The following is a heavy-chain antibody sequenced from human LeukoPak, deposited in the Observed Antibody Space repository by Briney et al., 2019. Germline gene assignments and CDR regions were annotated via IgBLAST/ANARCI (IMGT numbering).Heavy chain of an antibody. CDR1: GFTFSSYS. J-gene: IGHJ3*02. CDR2: ISSSSSDI. CDR3: VGWINRIAAAGTHDAFEI. Sequence: KPGGSLRLSCAASGFTFSSYSMNWVRQAPGKGLEWVSSISSSSSDIYYADSVKGRFTISRDNAKNSLYLQMNSLRAEDTAVYYCVGWINRIAAAGTHDAFEIWGQGTKVTVSS. D-gene: IGHD6-13*01. V-gene: IGHV3-21*01.